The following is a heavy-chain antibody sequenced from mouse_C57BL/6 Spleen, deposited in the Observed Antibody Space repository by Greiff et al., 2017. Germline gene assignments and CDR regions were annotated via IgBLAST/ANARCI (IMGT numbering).Heavy chain of an antibody. CDR2: ITPSSGYT. Sequence: QVQLKQSGAELAKPGASVKLSCKASGYTFTSSWMHWVKQRPGQGLEWIGYITPSSGYTKYNQKFKDKATLTADKSSSTAYMQLSSLTYEDSAVYDCARDDYIDYWGQGTTLTVSS. J-gene: IGHJ2*01. V-gene: IGHV1-7*01. CDR1: GYTFTSSW. CDR3: ARDDYIDY.